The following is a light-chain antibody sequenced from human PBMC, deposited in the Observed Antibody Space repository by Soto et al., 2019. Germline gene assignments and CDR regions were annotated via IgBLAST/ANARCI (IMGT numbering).Light chain of an antibody. V-gene: IGKV3-20*01. CDR1: QTISSGY. CDR3: HHSRSSPLT. J-gene: IGKJ4*01. Sequence: EIVLTQSPGTLSLSPGERATLSCRASQTISSGYLAWYQQKPGQTPRLLIDDASSRATGIPDRFSGSGSGTDFALTISRLEPDDVAVYCCHHSRSSPLTVGGGTKVEIK. CDR2: DAS.